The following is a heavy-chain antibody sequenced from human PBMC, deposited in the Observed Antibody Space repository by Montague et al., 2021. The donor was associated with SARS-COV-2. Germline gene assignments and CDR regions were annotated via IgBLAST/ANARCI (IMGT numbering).Heavy chain of an antibody. D-gene: IGHD6-25*01. Sequence: SLRLSCAASGFTFSSYAMHWVRQAPGKGLEWVAVISYDGSNKYYADSVKGQFTISRDNSKNTLYLQMNSLRAEDTAVYYCATTQRPFTNYYYYYGMDVWGQGTPVTVSS. CDR2: ISYDGSNK. CDR3: ATTQRPFTNYYYYYGMDV. CDR1: GFTFSSYA. V-gene: IGHV3-30*04. J-gene: IGHJ6*02.